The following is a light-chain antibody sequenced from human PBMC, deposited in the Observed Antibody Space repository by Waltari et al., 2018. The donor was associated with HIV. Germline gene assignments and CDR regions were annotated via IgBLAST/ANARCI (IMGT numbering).Light chain of an antibody. CDR2: EVS. CDR1: RSDVGGYTS. CDR3: SSDTSSSTLYV. V-gene: IGLV2-14*01. J-gene: IGLJ1*01. Sequence: QSALTQPPSVSRPPGQSLTLSCTGTRSDVGGYTSVSWYQQHPGKAPKLVIYEVSKRPSGISNRFSGSKSGNTASLTIAGLQAEDEADYYCSSDTSSSTLYVFGTGTKVTVL.